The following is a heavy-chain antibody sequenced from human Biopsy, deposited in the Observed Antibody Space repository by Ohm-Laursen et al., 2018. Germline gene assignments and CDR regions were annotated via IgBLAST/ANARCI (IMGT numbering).Heavy chain of an antibody. CDR3: ARDGAGSYHDY. D-gene: IGHD3-10*01. CDR2: ISGSGTTI. V-gene: IGHV3-11*01. Sequence: GFLRLSCAASGFTFSDYYMSWIRQVPGKGLEWLSYISGSGTTIFYADSVKGRFTVSRDNAKNSLYLQMNSLTVEDTAVYYCARDGAGSYHDYWGQGTLVTVSS. CDR1: GFTFSDYY. J-gene: IGHJ4*02.